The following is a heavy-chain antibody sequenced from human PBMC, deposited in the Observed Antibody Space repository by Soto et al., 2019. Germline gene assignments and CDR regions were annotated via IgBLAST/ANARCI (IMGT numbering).Heavy chain of an antibody. J-gene: IGHJ3*01. Sequence: GGSLRLSCAASGFTFSSYGMHWVRQAPGKGLEWVAAISYDGSDKYYADSVKGRITISRDNSKNTLFLQMNSLRAEDTALFYCAKRPCSGGVCRDGFDVWGQGTMVTVSS. CDR2: ISYDGSDK. CDR3: AKRPCSGGVCRDGFDV. CDR1: GFTFSSYG. D-gene: IGHD2-15*01. V-gene: IGHV3-30*18.